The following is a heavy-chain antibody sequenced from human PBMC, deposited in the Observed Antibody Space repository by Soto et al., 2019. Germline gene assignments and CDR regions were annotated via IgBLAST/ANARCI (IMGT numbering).Heavy chain of an antibody. J-gene: IGHJ4*02. V-gene: IGHV3-23*01. CDR2: ISCCGGST. CDR1: GFNFKKFA. CDR3: AKADGEQWLIPHLDN. Sequence: EVQLLESGGGVVQPGGSLRLSCVASGFNFKKFAMAWVRQAPGEGLEWVSGISCCGGSTSYAASVKGRFSTARDDSKNKLSLQMNGLRVEDTAQYFCAKADGEQWLIPHLDNWGQGTLVTVS. D-gene: IGHD6-19*01.